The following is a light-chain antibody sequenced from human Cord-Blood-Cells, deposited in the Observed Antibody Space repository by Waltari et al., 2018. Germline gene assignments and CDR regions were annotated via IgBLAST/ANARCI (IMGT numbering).Light chain of an antibody. CDR2: EVS. CDR1: SSDVGSYNL. CDR3: CSYAGSSTDV. Sequence: QSALTQPASVSGSPGQSITISCTGTSSDVGSYNLVSWYQQNPGKAPKLMIYEVSKRPSGVANRFSGSKSGNTASLTISGLQAEDEADYYCCSYAGSSTDVFGTGTKVTVL. V-gene: IGLV2-23*02. J-gene: IGLJ1*01.